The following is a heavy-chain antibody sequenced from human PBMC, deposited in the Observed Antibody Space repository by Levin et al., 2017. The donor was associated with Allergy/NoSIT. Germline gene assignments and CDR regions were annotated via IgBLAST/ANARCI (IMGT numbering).Heavy chain of an antibody. CDR1: GFTFSSYS. CDR2: ISSSSSYI. CDR3: AREAYYDFWSGYYLGAFDI. D-gene: IGHD3-3*01. V-gene: IGHV3-21*01. Sequence: GESLKISCAASGFTFSSYSMNWVRQAPGKGLEWVSSISSSSSYIYYADSVKGRFTISRDNAKNSLYLQMNSLRAEDTAVYYCAREAYYDFWSGYYLGAFDIWGQGTMVTVSS. J-gene: IGHJ3*02.